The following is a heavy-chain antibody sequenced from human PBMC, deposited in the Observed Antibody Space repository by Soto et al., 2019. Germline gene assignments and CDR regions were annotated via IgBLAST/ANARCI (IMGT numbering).Heavy chain of an antibody. Sequence: GGSLRLSCAASGFTFSSYDMHWVRQATGKGLEWVSAIGTAGDTYYPGSVKGRFNISRENAKNSLYLQMNSLRAGDTAVYYCARGRYSGSYFHAFDIWGQGTMVTVSS. D-gene: IGHD1-26*01. CDR3: ARGRYSGSYFHAFDI. J-gene: IGHJ3*02. CDR2: IGTAGDT. CDR1: GFTFSSYD. V-gene: IGHV3-13*01.